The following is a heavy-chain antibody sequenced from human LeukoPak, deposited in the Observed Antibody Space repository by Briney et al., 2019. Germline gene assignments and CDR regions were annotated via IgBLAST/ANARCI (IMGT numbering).Heavy chain of an antibody. Sequence: TLSLTCTVSGGSISSGSYYWSWIRQPAGKGLEWIGRIYTSGSTNYNPSLKSRVTISVDTSKNQFSLKLSSVTAADTAVYYCARDRCSSASCYFTYYYYYYMDVWGKGTTVTVSS. CDR2: IYTSGST. CDR3: ARDRCSSASCYFTYYYYYYMDV. J-gene: IGHJ6*03. V-gene: IGHV4-61*02. D-gene: IGHD2-2*01. CDR1: GGSISSGSYY.